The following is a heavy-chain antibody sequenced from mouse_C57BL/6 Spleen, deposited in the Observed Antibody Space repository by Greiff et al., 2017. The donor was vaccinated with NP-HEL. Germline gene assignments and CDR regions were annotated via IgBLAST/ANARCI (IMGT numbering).Heavy chain of an antibody. Sequence: EVQLQQSGPVLVKPGASLKMSCKASGYTFTDYYMNWVKQSHGKSLEWIGVINPYNGGTSYNQKFKGKATLTVDKSSSTAYMELNSLTSEDSTVYCGARYYSNSLYAMDDWGQGTSVTVSS. V-gene: IGHV1-19*01. D-gene: IGHD2-5*01. CDR2: INPYNGGT. J-gene: IGHJ4*01. CDR3: ARYYSNSLYAMDD. CDR1: GYTFTDYY.